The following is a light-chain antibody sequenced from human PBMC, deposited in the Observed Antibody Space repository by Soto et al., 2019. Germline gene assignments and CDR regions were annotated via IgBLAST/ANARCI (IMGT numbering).Light chain of an antibody. J-gene: IGKJ5*01. CDR2: GAS. V-gene: IGKV3-11*01. Sequence: IVLTQSPGTLSLSPGERTTLSCRASQSISRYLAWYQQKPGQGPRLLIYGASSRATGTPARFSGSGSGTDFTLTISSLEPEDFAVYYCQQRSNWPITFGQGTRLE. CDR1: QSISRY. CDR3: QQRSNWPIT.